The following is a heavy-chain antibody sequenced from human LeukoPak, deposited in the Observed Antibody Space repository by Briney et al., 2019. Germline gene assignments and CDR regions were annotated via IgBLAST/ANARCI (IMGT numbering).Heavy chain of an antibody. CDR2: MNGEGTTI. Sequence: GGSLRLSCATSGLTFRTTWMHWVRQAPGKGLMWVSRMNGEGTTIDYADSVKGRFTVSRDYAKNTLFLQMNNLRTEDTALYFCATARNFRFEYWGQGSLVIVSS. J-gene: IGHJ4*02. CDR3: ATARNFRFEY. D-gene: IGHD1-7*01. V-gene: IGHV3-74*01. CDR1: GLTFRTTW.